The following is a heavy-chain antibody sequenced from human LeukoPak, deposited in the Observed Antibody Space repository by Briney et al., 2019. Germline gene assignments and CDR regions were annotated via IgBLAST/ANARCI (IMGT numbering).Heavy chain of an antibody. CDR1: GGSISRSGYY. CDR3: ASGGLAVHLT. D-gene: IGHD6-19*01. V-gene: IGHV4-39*02. Sequence: SETLSLTCTVSGGSISRSGYYWGWIRQPPGKGLEWIGSVSYSGSTYYNPSVQSRVTISVDTSKNHFYLKLSSVTAADTAVYYCASGGLAVHLTWGQGTLVTVSS. CDR2: VSYSGST. J-gene: IGHJ5*02.